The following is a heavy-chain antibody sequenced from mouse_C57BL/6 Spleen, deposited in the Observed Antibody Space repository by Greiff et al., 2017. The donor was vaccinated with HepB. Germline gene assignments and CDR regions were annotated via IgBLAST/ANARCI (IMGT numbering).Heavy chain of an antibody. CDR3: ARGGDGYWYFDV. J-gene: IGHJ1*03. CDR1: GFTFSSYA. D-gene: IGHD2-3*01. CDR2: ISDGGSYT. Sequence: EVKLVESGGGLVKPGGSLKLSCAASGFTFSSYAMSWVRQTPEKRLEWVATISDGGSYTYYPDNVKGRFTISRDNAKNNLYLQMSHLKSEDTAMYYCARGGDGYWYFDVWGTGTTVTVSS. V-gene: IGHV5-4*03.